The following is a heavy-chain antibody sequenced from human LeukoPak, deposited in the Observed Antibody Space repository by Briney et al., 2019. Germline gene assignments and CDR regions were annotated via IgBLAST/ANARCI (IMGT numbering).Heavy chain of an antibody. D-gene: IGHD2/OR15-2a*01. Sequence: KPSETLSLTCTVSGGSISSGSYYWSWIRQPAGKGLEWIGRIYTSGSTNYNPSLKSRVTISVDTSKNQFSLKLSSVTAADTAVYYCARDPERVIGAFDIWGQGTMVTVSS. CDR2: IYTSGST. V-gene: IGHV4-61*02. J-gene: IGHJ3*02. CDR1: GGSISSGSYY. CDR3: ARDPERVIGAFDI.